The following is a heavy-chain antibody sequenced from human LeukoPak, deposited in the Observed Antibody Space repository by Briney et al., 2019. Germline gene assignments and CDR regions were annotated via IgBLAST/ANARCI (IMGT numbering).Heavy chain of an antibody. D-gene: IGHD4-17*01. J-gene: IGHJ4*02. V-gene: IGHV2-5*02. CDR1: GLSFSTSGVG. CDR3: AHLTTMTSITLDY. CDR2: IYWDDDK. Sequence: SGPTLVNPTQTLTLTCTFSGLSFSTSGVGVGWIRQPPGKALEWLALIYWDDDKRYSPSLKSRLIITKDTSKNEVVLTITNMDPVDTATYYWAHLTTMTSITLDYWGQGTLVTVSS.